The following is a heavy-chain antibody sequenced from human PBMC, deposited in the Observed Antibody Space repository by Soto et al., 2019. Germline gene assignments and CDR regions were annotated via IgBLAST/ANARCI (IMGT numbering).Heavy chain of an antibody. V-gene: IGHV3-74*01. J-gene: IGHJ3*02. CDR1: GFTFSRYW. Sequence: SLRLSCAASGFTFSRYWMHWVRQAPGKGLVWVSRINSDGSSTNYADSVKGRFTISRDNAKNTLYLQMNSLRAEDTAVYYCASSIEDDSSGYYGPNDAFDIWGQGTVVTVSS. CDR2: INSDGSST. CDR3: ASSIEDDSSGYYGPNDAFDI. D-gene: IGHD3-22*01.